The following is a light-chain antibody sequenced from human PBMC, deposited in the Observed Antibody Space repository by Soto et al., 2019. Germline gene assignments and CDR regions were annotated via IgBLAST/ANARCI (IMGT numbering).Light chain of an antibody. J-gene: IGLJ1*01. V-gene: IGLV2-14*01. CDR1: SSDVGGYNY. Sequence: QSALTQPASVSGSPGQSITISCTGTSSDVGGYNYVSWYQQHPGKAPKLMIYDVSNRPSGVSNRFSGSKSGNTASLTISGLQAEHEADHYCSSYTSSSSYVFGTGTKLTVL. CDR3: SSYTSSSSYV. CDR2: DVS.